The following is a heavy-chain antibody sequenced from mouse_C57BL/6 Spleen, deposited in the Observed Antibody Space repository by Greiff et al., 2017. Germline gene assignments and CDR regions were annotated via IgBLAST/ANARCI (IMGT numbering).Heavy chain of an antibody. CDR3: ARGDYYGSSYDWYFDV. J-gene: IGHJ1*03. CDR1: GYTFTSYW. Sequence: VQLQQPGAELVKPGASVKLSCKASGYTFTSYWMHWVKQRPGQGLEWIGMIHPNSGSTNYNEKVKSKATLTVDKSSSTAYMQLSSLTSEDSAVYYCARGDYYGSSYDWYFDVWGTGTTVTVSS. CDR2: IHPNSGST. D-gene: IGHD1-1*01. V-gene: IGHV1-64*01.